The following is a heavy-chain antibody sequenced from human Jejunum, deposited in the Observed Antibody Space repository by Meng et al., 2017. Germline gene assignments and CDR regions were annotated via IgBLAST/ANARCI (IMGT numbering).Heavy chain of an antibody. CDR1: GFTFSTSW. CDR3: ATDGAYSLAY. J-gene: IGHJ4*02. Sequence: GGSLRLSCAASGFTFSTSWMHWVRQAPGKGLVWVSHIKSDGSSTSYADSVKGRFTISRGNAKNTVYLQMSSLRAEDTALYYCATDGAYSLAYWGQGTLVTVSS. CDR2: IKSDGSST. V-gene: IGHV3-74*01. D-gene: IGHD5-18*01.